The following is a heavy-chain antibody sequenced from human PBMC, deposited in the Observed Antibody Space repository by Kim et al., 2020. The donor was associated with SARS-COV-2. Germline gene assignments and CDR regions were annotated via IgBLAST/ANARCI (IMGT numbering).Heavy chain of an antibody. D-gene: IGHD3-16*02. J-gene: IGHJ4*02. V-gene: IGHV3-74*01. CDR3: AREHKILGLIIPLGY. Sequence: ADFGKGRFTISRDNAKNTLYLQMNSLSAEDTAIYYCAREHKILGLIIPLGYWGLGTLVTVSS.